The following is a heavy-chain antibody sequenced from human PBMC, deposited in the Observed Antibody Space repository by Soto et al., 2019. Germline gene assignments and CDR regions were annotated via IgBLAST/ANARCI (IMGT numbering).Heavy chain of an antibody. CDR3: ARAGSYYGSGSFNWFDP. CDR1: GGSISSYY. D-gene: IGHD3-10*01. V-gene: IGHV4-4*07. J-gene: IGHJ5*02. CDR2: IYTSGST. Sequence: PSETLSLTCTVSGGSISSYYWSWIRQPAGKGLEWIGRIYTSGSTNYNPSLKSRVTMSVDTSKNQFSLKLSSVTAADTAVYYCARAGSYYGSGSFNWFDPWGQGTLVTVSS.